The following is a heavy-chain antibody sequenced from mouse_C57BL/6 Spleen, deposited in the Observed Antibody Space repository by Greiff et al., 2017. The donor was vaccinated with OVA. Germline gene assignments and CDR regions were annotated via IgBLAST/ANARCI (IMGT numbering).Heavy chain of an antibody. J-gene: IGHJ2*01. CDR1: GFTFTDYY. V-gene: IGHV7-3*01. D-gene: IGHD1-1*01. CDR2: IRNKANGYTP. Sequence: EVQGVESGGGLVQPGGSLSLSCAASGFTFTDYYMSWVRQPPGKALEWLGFIRNKANGYTPAYSASVKGRFTISRDNSQSILYLQMNALRAEYSATYYCARYYYGSSYVDDWGQGTTLTVSS. CDR3: ARYYYGSSYVDD.